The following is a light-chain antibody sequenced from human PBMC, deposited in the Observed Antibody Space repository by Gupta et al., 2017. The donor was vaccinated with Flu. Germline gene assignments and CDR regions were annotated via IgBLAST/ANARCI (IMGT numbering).Light chain of an antibody. J-gene: IGKJ4*01. CDR3: QQYYNLPLT. Sequence: GDRVTITCQASQSISNYLNWYQQKLGKAPKLLIYGASNLETGIPSRFRGSGSGSDFTLTISSLQPEDTARYYCQQYYNLPLTFGGGTNVEIK. CDR1: QSISNY. CDR2: GAS. V-gene: IGKV1-33*01.